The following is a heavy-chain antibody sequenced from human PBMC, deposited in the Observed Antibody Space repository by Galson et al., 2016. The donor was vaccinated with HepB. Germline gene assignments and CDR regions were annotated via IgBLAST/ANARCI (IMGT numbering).Heavy chain of an antibody. CDR3: ACISDPSY. CDR1: RFTFSTSI. Sequence: SRFTFSTSILHWVRQAPGKGLDWVAAMSYDGFSKYYSDSVKGRFTVSRDNSDSKMYLQLDSLSADDTAVYYCACISDPSYWGQGTLVTVSS. V-gene: IGHV3-30-3*01. J-gene: IGHJ4*02. D-gene: IGHD1-14*01. CDR2: MSYDGFSK.